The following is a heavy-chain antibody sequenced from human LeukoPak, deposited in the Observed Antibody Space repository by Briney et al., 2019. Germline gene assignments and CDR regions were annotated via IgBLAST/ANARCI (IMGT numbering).Heavy chain of an antibody. D-gene: IGHD3-22*01. CDR3: ARASSGYYYAFDY. V-gene: IGHV4-59*01. CDR2: IYYSGST. J-gene: IGHJ4*02. Sequence: SGTLSLTCTVSGGSISNYYWSWIRQPPGKGLEWIGYIYYSGSTNYNPSLKSRVTISVDTSKNQFSLKLSSVTAADTAVYYCARASSGYYYAFDYWGQGTLVTVSS. CDR1: GGSISNYY.